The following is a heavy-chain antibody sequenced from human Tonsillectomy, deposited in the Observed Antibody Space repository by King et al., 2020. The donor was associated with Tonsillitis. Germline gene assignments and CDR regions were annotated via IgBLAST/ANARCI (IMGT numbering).Heavy chain of an antibody. J-gene: IGHJ6*02. Sequence: VQLQESGPGLVKPSETLSLTCTVSGGSISSYYWSWIRQPAGKGLEWIGRIYTSGSTNYNPSLKSRVTMSVDTSKNQFSLKLSSVTAADTAVYYCARDRGITMVRGHLSHGYYYGMDVWGQGTTVTVSS. V-gene: IGHV4-4*07. CDR1: GGSISSYY. CDR2: IYTSGST. CDR3: ARDRGITMVRGHLSHGYYYGMDV. D-gene: IGHD3-10*01.